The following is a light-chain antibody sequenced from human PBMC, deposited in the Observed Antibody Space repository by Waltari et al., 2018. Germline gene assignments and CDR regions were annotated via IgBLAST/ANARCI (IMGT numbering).Light chain of an antibody. CDR1: SSDVGGYNY. CDR3: SSYAGSKNVV. Sequence: QSALTQPPSASGSPGQSVTISCTGTSSDVGGYNYVSWDQQHPRKAPKLMIYEVSKRPSGVPDRFSGSRSGNTASLTVSGLQAEDEADYYCSSYAGSKNVVFGGGTKLTVL. J-gene: IGLJ2*01. V-gene: IGLV2-8*01. CDR2: EVS.